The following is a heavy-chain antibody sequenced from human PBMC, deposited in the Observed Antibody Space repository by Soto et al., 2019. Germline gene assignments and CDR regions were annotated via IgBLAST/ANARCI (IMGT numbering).Heavy chain of an antibody. Sequence: LGEPLKISCKGSGYSFTSYWIGWVRQMPGKGLEWMGIIYPGDSDTRYSPSFQGQVTISADKSISTAYLQWSSLKASDTAMYYCARMSSSSSGNVWFDPWGQGTLVTVSS. CDR2: IYPGDSDT. V-gene: IGHV5-51*01. CDR3: ARMSSSSSGNVWFDP. J-gene: IGHJ5*02. CDR1: GYSFTSYW. D-gene: IGHD6-6*01.